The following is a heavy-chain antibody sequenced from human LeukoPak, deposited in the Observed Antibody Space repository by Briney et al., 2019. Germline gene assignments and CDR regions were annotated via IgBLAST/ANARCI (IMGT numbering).Heavy chain of an antibody. CDR1: GGSISSYY. V-gene: IGHV4-59*12. CDR2: IYYSGST. D-gene: IGHD6-19*01. CDR3: ARERGAVAGLYGMDV. Sequence: SETLSLTCTVSGGSISSYYWSWIRQPPGKGLEWIGYIYYSGSTNYNPSLKSRVTISVDKSKNQFSLKLSSVTAADTAVYYCARERGAVAGLYGMDVWGQGTTVTVSS. J-gene: IGHJ6*02.